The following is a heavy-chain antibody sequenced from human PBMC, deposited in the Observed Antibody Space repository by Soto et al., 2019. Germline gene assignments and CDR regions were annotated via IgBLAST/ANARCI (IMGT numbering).Heavy chain of an antibody. CDR1: GGSISSDSYY. Sequence: SETLSLTCTVSGGSISSDSYYWGWIRQPPGKGLEWIGSIYYSGSTYYNPSLKSRVTISVDTSKSQFSLKLSSVTAADTAVYYCICIFSGGYGYGFYYYGMDVWGQGTTVTVSS. CDR3: ICIFSGGYGYGFYYYGMDV. D-gene: IGHD5-18*01. V-gene: IGHV4-39*01. CDR2: IYYSGST. J-gene: IGHJ6*02.